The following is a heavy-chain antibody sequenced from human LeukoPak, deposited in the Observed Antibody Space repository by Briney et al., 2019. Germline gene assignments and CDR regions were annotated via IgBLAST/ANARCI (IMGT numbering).Heavy chain of an antibody. CDR2: ISGSGGST. CDR3: APYSPSLLDY. V-gene: IGHV3-23*01. D-gene: IGHD4-4*01. J-gene: IGHJ4*02. Sequence: GGSLRLSCAASGSTFSSYAMSWVRQAPGKGLEWVSAISGSGGSTYYADSVEGRFTISRDNSKNTLYLQMNSLRAEDTAVYYCAPYSPSLLDYWGQGTLVTVSS. CDR1: GSTFSSYA.